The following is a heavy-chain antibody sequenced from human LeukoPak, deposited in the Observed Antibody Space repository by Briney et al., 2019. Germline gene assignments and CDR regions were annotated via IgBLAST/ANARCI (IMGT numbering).Heavy chain of an antibody. D-gene: IGHD3-16*02. Sequence: GGSLRLSCAPSGFTFSIHWMHWVRQAPGKGLVWVLRINMVGSYTSDADSVKGRFTISRDNAKNTLYLQMNSLRAEDTAVYYCATAGSYRFDYWGQGTLVTVSS. CDR2: INMVGSYT. CDR1: GFTFSIHW. CDR3: ATAGSYRFDY. V-gene: IGHV3-74*01. J-gene: IGHJ4*02.